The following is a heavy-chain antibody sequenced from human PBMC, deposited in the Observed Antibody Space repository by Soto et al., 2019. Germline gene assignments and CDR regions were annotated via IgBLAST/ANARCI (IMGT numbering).Heavy chain of an antibody. CDR1: GFTVTSHG. Sequence: EVKLLESGGGLVQPGGSLRLSCGVSGFTVTSHGVSWVRQAPGKGLEWVSAISPNGQGIWYADSVKGRFSISRDISRNTVFLQMDSLRAEDTAVYYCAKGRQYPRDYFHYWGQGTLVTVSS. V-gene: IGHV3-23*01. CDR3: AKGRQYPRDYFHY. D-gene: IGHD4-4*01. CDR2: ISPNGQGI. J-gene: IGHJ4*02.